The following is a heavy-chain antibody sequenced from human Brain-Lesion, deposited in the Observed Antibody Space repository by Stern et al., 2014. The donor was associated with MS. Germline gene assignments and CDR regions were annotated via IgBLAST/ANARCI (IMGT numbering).Heavy chain of an antibody. CDR3: ARELPDLNAFDI. CDR2: IYHSGGT. J-gene: IGHJ3*02. CDR1: GGSISSSNW. Sequence: VHLVESGPGLVKPSGTLSLTCAVSGGSISSSNWWSWVRPSPGKGLEWIGEIYHSGGTKYSPSFESRVIISVDKSKNQFSLKLSYVTAADTAVYYCARELPDLNAFDIWGQGTMVTVSS. V-gene: IGHV4-4*02. D-gene: IGHD1-14*01.